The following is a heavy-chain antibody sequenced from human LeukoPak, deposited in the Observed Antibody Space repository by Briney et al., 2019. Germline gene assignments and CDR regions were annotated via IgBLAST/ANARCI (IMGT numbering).Heavy chain of an antibody. D-gene: IGHD6-19*01. CDR2: ISGSGGST. CDR3: AKDPGSGSGWYYFDY. Sequence: GGSLRLSCAASGFTFSSYAMSWVRQAPGKGLEWVSAISGSGGSTYYADSVKGRFTISRDNSKNTLYLQMNSLRAEDTAVYYCAKDPGSGSGWYYFDYWGQGTLVTVSA. V-gene: IGHV3-23*01. J-gene: IGHJ4*02. CDR1: GFTFSSYA.